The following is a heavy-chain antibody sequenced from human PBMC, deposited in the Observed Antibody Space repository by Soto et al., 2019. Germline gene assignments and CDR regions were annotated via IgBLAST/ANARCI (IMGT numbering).Heavy chain of an antibody. CDR2: INHSGST. CDR1: GGSFSGYC. Sequence: SETLSLTCAVYGGSFSGYCWSWIRQPPGKGLEWIGEINHSGSTNYNPSLKSRVTISVDTSKNQFSLKLSSVTAADTAVYYCARGPILAYDSSGDDDYWGQGTLVTVSS. V-gene: IGHV4-34*01. CDR3: ARGPILAYDSSGDDDY. J-gene: IGHJ4*02. D-gene: IGHD3-22*01.